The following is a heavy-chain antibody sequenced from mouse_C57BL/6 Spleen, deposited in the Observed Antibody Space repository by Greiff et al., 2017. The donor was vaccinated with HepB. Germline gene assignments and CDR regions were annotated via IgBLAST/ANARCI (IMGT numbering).Heavy chain of an antibody. CDR1: GFTFSDYG. Sequence: EVKLEESGGGLVKPGGSLKLSCAASGFTFSDYGMHWVRQAPEKGLEWVAYISSGSSTIYYADTVKGRFTISRDNAKNTLFLQMTSLRSEDTAMYYCAMGLITTVVAFYAMDYWGQGTSVTVSS. D-gene: IGHD1-1*01. CDR2: ISSGSSTI. J-gene: IGHJ4*01. CDR3: AMGLITTVVAFYAMDY. V-gene: IGHV5-17*01.